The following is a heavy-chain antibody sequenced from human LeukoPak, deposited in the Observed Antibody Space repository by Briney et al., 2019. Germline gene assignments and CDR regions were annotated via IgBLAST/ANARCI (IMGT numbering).Heavy chain of an antibody. CDR2: ISAYNDNA. J-gene: IGHJ4*02. CDR3: ARSTLGIEFDY. CDR1: GYSFTNYG. V-gene: IGHV1-18*01. Sequence: ASVKVSCKASGYSFTNYGISWVRQAPGQGLEWMGWISAYNDNAHYAQGLEGRVTMTSETSTRTAYMELRSLRSGDTAVYYCARSTLGIEFDYWGQGSLVTVSS. D-gene: IGHD7-27*01.